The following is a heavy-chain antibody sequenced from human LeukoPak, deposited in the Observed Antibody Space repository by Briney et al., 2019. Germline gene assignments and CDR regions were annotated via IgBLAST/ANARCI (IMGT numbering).Heavy chain of an antibody. Sequence: PGGSLRLSCAASGFTFSSYAMHWVRQAPGKGLEWVAVISYDGSNKYYADSVKGRFTISRDNSKNTLYLQMNSLRAEDTAVYYCARVHGYSYGHHPFDYWGQGTLVTVSS. D-gene: IGHD5-18*01. J-gene: IGHJ4*02. V-gene: IGHV3-30*04. CDR1: GFTFSSYA. CDR2: ISYDGSNK. CDR3: ARVHGYSYGHHPFDY.